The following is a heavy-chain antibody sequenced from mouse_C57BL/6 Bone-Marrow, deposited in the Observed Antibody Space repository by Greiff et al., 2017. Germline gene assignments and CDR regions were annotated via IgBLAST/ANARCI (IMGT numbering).Heavy chain of an antibody. CDR2: ISSGGSYT. CDR3: ARRGYAPFAY. CDR1: GFTFSSYG. Sequence: VQLKESGGDLVKPGGSLKLSCAASGFTFSSYGMSWVRQTPDKRLEWVATISSGGSYTYYPDSVKGRFTISRDNAKNTLYLQMSSLKSEDTAMYSCARRGYAPFAYWGQGTLVTVSA. V-gene: IGHV5-6*01. J-gene: IGHJ3*01. D-gene: IGHD3-1*01.